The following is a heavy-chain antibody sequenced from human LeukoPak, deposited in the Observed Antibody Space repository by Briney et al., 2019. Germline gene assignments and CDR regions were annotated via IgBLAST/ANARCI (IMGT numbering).Heavy chain of an antibody. J-gene: IGHJ4*02. V-gene: IGHV1-46*03. CDR3: ARDQSYYDSSGPIDY. Sequence: WASVKVSCKASGYTFTSYYMHWVRQAPGQGLEWMGTINPSGGSTSYAQKFQGRVTMTRDTSTSTVYMELSSLRSEDTAVYYCARDQSYYDSSGPIDYWGQGTPVTVSS. D-gene: IGHD3-22*01. CDR2: INPSGGST. CDR1: GYTFTSYY.